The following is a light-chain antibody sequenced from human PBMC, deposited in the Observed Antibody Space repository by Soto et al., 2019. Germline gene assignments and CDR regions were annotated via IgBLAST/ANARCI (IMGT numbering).Light chain of an antibody. CDR3: QQYSIYPWT. Sequence: DIQMTQSPSTLSASVGERVTITCRASQSLRGSLAWYQQKPGKAPKLLIYKASSLESGVPSRFSGSGSATDFTLTISSLQPDDFATLYCQQYSIYPWTFGQGTKVEIK. CDR2: KAS. V-gene: IGKV1-5*03. CDR1: QSLRGS. J-gene: IGKJ1*01.